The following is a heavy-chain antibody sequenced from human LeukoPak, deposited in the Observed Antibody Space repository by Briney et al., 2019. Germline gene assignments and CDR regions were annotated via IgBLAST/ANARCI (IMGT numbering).Heavy chain of an antibody. D-gene: IGHD6-19*01. CDR1: GYSFTAYW. Sequence: GESLKISCKGSGYSFTAYWIAWVRQVPGKGLEWLGIIHPLDSDTRYSPSFQGQVTISADKSISTAYLQWSSLKASDTAMYYCARLIAVAGNGDYWGQGTLVTVSS. J-gene: IGHJ4*02. CDR2: IHPLDSDT. CDR3: ARLIAVAGNGDY. V-gene: IGHV5-51*01.